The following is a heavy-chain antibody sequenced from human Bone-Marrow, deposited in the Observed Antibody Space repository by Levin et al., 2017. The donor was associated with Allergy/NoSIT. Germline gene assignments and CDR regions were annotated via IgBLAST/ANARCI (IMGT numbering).Heavy chain of an antibody. Sequence: GGSLRLSCAASGFTFNAAWMTWVRQAPGKGLEWVGRIYSKTDGGTTDYAAPVKGRFTISRDDSKDTLFLQMNSLKVEDTAVYYCATGPASDYYYHMGVWGIGTTVTVSS. CDR3: ATGPASDYYYHMGV. CDR1: GFTFNAAW. V-gene: IGHV3-15*01. J-gene: IGHJ6*03. CDR2: IYSKTDGGTT.